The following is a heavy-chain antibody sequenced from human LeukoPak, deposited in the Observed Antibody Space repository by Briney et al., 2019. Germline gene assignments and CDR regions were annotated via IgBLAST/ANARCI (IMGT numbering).Heavy chain of an antibody. J-gene: IGHJ4*02. CDR1: GFTFSSYA. V-gene: IGHV3-23*01. CDR3: AKTREVVAATREFFDY. CDR2: ISGSGGST. Sequence: PGGSLRLSCAAPGFTFSSYAMSWVRQAPGKGLEWVSAISGSGGSTYYADSVKGRFTISRDNSKNTLYLQMNSLRAEDTAVYYCAKTREVVAATREFFDYWGQGTLVTVSS. D-gene: IGHD2-15*01.